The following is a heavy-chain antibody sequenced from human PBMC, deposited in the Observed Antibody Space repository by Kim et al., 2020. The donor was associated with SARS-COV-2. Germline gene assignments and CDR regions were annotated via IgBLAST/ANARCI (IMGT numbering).Heavy chain of an antibody. Sequence: LSLTCAASGFTFSTYAMTWVRQAPGKGLEWVSDISGSGDSANYADSVKGRFTIYRDNSKNTLSLQMNSLRVEDTAIYYCAKFLSSYHNYFDSWGQGTLVSVSA. V-gene: IGHV3-23*01. CDR3: AKFLSSYHNYFDS. D-gene: IGHD3-10*01. CDR1: GFTFSTYA. J-gene: IGHJ4*02. CDR2: ISGSGDSA.